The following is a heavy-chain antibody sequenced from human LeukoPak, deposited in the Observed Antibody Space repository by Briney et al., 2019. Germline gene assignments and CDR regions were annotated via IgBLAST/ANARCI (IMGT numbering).Heavy chain of an antibody. D-gene: IGHD3-10*01. J-gene: IGHJ5*02. CDR3: TRGDGSGSS. CDR1: GCTFGEYA. CDR2: IRSKASGGTT. V-gene: IGHV3-49*04. Sequence: GRSLRLSFTASGCTFGEYAMSWVRQAPGKGREWVGFIRSKASGGTTEYAASVEGVFTISRDDYKSIAYLKMNSLNTEDPAVYYCTRGDGSGSSWGQGTLVTVSS.